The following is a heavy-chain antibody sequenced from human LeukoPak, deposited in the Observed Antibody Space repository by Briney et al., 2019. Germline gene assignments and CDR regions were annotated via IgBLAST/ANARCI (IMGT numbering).Heavy chain of an antibody. V-gene: IGHV4-38-2*02. CDR2: IYHSGST. J-gene: IGHJ4*02. D-gene: IGHD1-26*01. CDR3: ARGKSRGSHIDY. CDR1: AYSISSGYY. Sequence: SETLSLTCTVSAYSISSGYYWGWSRQPPGKGLEGIRSIYHSGSTYYKPSLKSRVTVSLDTSKNQFSLKLRSVTAADTAVYYCARGKSRGSHIDYWGQGTLVTVSS.